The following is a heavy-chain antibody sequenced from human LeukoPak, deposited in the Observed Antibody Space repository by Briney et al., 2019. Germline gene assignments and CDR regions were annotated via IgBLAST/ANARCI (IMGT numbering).Heavy chain of an antibody. CDR1: GGSISSYY. J-gene: IGHJ4*02. V-gene: IGHV4-59*01. CDR3: ARGVGQGSWYTD. Sequence: LETLSLTCTVSGGSISSYYWSWIRQPPGKGLEWIGYIYYSGSTNYNPSLKSRVTISVDTSKNQFSLKLSSVTAADTAVYYCARGVGQGSWYTDWGQGTLDTVSS. CDR2: IYYSGST. D-gene: IGHD6-13*01.